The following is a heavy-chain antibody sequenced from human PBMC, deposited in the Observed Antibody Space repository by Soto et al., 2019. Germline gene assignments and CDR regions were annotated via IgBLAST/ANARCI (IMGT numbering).Heavy chain of an antibody. CDR3: ARQKIFGVLTTLLTYFDY. CDR2: IYYSGST. J-gene: IGHJ4*02. V-gene: IGHV4-39*01. CDR1: GGSISSSTYY. D-gene: IGHD3-3*01. Sequence: QLQLQESGPGLVNPSESLSLTCTVSGGSISSSTYYWGWIRQPPGKGLEWIGSIYYSGSTYNNPSLKSRVTISVDTSKNQFSLKLSSVTAADTAVYYCARQKIFGVLTTLLTYFDYWGQGTLVTVSS.